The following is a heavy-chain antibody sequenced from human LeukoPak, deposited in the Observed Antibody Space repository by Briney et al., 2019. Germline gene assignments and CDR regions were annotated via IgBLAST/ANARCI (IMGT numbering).Heavy chain of an antibody. Sequence: GGSLRLSCAASGFRFSSQWMSWVRQAPGKGLEWVANIKQDGSEKYYVDSVKGRFTISRDNAKNSLYLQMNSLRAEDTAVYYCARWYSGSRTFDYWGQGTLVTVSS. V-gene: IGHV3-7*01. D-gene: IGHD1-26*01. J-gene: IGHJ4*02. CDR2: IKQDGSEK. CDR3: ARWYSGSRTFDY. CDR1: GFRFSSQW.